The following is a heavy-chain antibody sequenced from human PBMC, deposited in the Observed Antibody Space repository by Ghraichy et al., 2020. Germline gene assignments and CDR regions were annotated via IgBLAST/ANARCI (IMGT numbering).Heavy chain of an antibody. V-gene: IGHV3-64D*06. CDR2: ISSNGGST. Sequence: GSLRLSCSASGFTFSSYAMHWVRQAPGKGLEYVSAISSNGGSTYYADSVKGRFTISRDNSKNTLYLQMSSLRAEDTAVYYCVKVGGYYYDYYYYMDVWGKGTTVTVSS. J-gene: IGHJ6*03. CDR1: GFTFSSYA. CDR3: VKVGGYYYDYYYYMDV. D-gene: IGHD3-22*01.